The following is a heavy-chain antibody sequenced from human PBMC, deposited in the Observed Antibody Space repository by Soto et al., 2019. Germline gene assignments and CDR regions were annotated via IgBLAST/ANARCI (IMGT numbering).Heavy chain of an antibody. D-gene: IGHD6-13*01. CDR1: GGSFGGYY. CDR2: INHSGST. J-gene: IGHJ4*02. CDR3: ARVGRRAAAGTGYVDY. Sequence: SETLSLTCAVYGGSFGGYYWSWIRQPPGKGLEWIGEINHSGSTNYNPSLKSRVTISVDTSKNQFSLKLSSVTAADTAVYYCARVGRRAAAGTGYVDYWGQGTLVTVS. V-gene: IGHV4-34*01.